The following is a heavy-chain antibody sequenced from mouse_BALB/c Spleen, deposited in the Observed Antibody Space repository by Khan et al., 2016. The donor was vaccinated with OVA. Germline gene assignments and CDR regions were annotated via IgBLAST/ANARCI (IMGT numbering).Heavy chain of an antibody. CDR2: IYPGSGNT. CDR1: GYTFTDYY. J-gene: IGHJ3*01. CDR3: ARWSYFGYTFAY. V-gene: IGHV1-77*01. D-gene: IGHD1-2*01. Sequence: QVQLQQSGAELARPGASVKLSCKASGYTFTDYYINWVKQRTGQGLEWIGEIYPGSGNTYYNEKFKDKATLTADKYSTTAYMQLSSLTSEDSAVYYCARWSYFGYTFAYWGQGTLVTVSA.